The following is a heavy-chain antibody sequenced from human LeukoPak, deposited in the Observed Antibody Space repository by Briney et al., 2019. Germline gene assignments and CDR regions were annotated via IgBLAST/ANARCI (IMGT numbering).Heavy chain of an antibody. CDR3: ARSPTLYCSSSSCWGGVFDI. Sequence: GGSLRLSCAASGFTFSSYSMMWVRQAPGKGLEWVAVISYETNYKYYADSVKGRFTISRDNSKNTLYLQMSSLRAEDTALYYCARSPTLYCSSSSCWGGVFDIWGQGTLVTVSS. CDR2: ISYETNYK. J-gene: IGHJ3*02. V-gene: IGHV3-30*03. CDR1: GFTFSSYS. D-gene: IGHD2-2*01.